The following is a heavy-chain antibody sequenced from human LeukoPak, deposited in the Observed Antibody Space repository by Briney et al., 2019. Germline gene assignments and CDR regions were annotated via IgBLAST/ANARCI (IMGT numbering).Heavy chain of an antibody. J-gene: IGHJ4*02. D-gene: IGHD3-22*01. Sequence: GGSLRLSCAASGFTFSSYAMSWVRQAPGKGLEWVSAISGSGGSTYYADSVKGRFTISRDNSKNTLYLQINSLRAEDTAVYYCAKAYSSGYYSRSDYWGQGTLVTVSS. CDR3: AKAYSSGYYSRSDY. CDR1: GFTFSSYA. V-gene: IGHV3-23*01. CDR2: ISGSGGST.